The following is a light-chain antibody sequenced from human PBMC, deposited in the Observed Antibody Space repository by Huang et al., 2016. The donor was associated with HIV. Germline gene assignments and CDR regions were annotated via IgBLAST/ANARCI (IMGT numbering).Light chain of an antibody. CDR1: QSVSGN. J-gene: IGKJ1*01. CDR3: QQYNNWPPWT. V-gene: IGKV3-15*01. Sequence: EMVMTQSPATLSLFLGERATLSCRASQSVSGNLAWYQQKPGQAPRLLIYGASTRGTGIPAKFSGSGSGTEFTLTISSLQAEDFAGYYCQQYNNWPPWTFGQGTKVEIK. CDR2: GAS.